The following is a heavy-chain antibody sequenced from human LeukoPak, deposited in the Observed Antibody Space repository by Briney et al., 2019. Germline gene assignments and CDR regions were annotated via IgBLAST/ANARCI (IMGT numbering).Heavy chain of an antibody. CDR3: ARGETNWFDS. V-gene: IGHV3-33*01. Sequence: PGGSLRLSCAASGFTFSSYGMHWVRQAPGQGLEWVGVIWYDGRNKQYADSVKGRFTISRDNSKNTLFLQMNSLRAEDTAVYYCARGETNWFDSWGQGTLVTVSS. CDR2: IWYDGRNK. J-gene: IGHJ5*01. CDR1: GFTFSSYG.